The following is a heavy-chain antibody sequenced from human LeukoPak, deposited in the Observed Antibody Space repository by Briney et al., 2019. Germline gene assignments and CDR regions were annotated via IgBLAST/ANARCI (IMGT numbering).Heavy chain of an antibody. CDR1: GFSFSTYW. V-gene: IGHV3-74*01. D-gene: IGHD5-24*01. CDR3: ERDRDGPNCYMDV. Sequence: PGGSLRLSCAASGFSFSTYWMVWVREVPEKGLEWVSRIKSDGTGATYAASVNGRFTISRDNAEKTLYLQMNSLRAEDTAIYYCERDRDGPNCYMDVWGKGPTVTVSS. CDR2: IKSDGTGA. J-gene: IGHJ6*03.